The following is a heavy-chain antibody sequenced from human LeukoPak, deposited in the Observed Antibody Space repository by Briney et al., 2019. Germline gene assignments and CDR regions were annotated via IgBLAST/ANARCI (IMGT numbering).Heavy chain of an antibody. CDR3: ARTRKKPRHYYDIGGYYYEGGSPYYFDY. Sequence: PARSLRLSCAASGFTFDDYAMHWVRQDPGKGLEWVAGISWNSGRIGYADSVKGRFTISRDNAKNSLYLQMNSLRAEDTALYYCARTRKKPRHYYDIGGYYYEGGSPYYFDYWGQGTLVTVSS. D-gene: IGHD3-22*01. CDR2: ISWNSGRI. V-gene: IGHV3-9*01. J-gene: IGHJ4*02. CDR1: GFTFDDYA.